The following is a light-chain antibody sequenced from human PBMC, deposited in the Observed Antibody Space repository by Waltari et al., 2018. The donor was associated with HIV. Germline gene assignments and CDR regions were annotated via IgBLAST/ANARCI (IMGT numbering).Light chain of an antibody. CDR1: QSFSGC. J-gene: IGKJ2*03. V-gene: IGKV1-12*01. Sequence: DIQMTQSPSSVSASVGDRVTISCRASQSFSGCVAWYQQKSGQAPNLLIHSTSNLQSGVSSRFSGSGSGTDFTRTISSLQPEDFATYYCQQANSFPPYSFGQWTKVEIK. CDR2: STS. CDR3: QQANSFPPYS.